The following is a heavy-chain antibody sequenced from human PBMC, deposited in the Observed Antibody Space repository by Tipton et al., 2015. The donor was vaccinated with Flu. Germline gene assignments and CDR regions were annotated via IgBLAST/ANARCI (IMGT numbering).Heavy chain of an antibody. Sequence: TLSLTCTVSGGSISSYYWSWIRQPPGKGLEWIGYICYSGSTNYNPSLKSRVTISVDTSKNQFSLKLSSVTAADTAVYYWARGYLWFGESVYGMDVWGQGTTVTVSS. D-gene: IGHD3-10*01. V-gene: IGHV4-59*01. J-gene: IGHJ6*02. CDR2: ICYSGST. CDR1: GGSISSYY. CDR3: ARGYLWFGESVYGMDV.